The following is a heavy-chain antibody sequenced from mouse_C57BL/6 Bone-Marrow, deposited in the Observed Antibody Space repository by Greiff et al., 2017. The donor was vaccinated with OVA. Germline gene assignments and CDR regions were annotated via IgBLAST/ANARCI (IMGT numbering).Heavy chain of an antibody. CDR2: IDPNSGGT. CDR3: ARRPWGEDYFDN. D-gene: IGHD4-1*01. CDR1: GYTFTSYW. V-gene: IGHV1-72*01. J-gene: IGHJ2*01. Sequence: VQLQQPGAELVKPGASVKLSCKASGYTFTSYWMHWVKQRPGRGLEWLGRIDPNSGGTKYNEKFKSKATLTVDNPSSTAYMQLSRLTTEDSAVYDSARRPWGEDYFDNWGQGTTLTVSS.